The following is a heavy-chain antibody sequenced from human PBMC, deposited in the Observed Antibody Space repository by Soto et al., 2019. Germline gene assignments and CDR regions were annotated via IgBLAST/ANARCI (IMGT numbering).Heavy chain of an antibody. CDR1: GGSISSSSYY. V-gene: IGHV4-39*01. CDR2: IYYSGST. D-gene: IGHD1-26*01. CDR3: ARYYSSYFDY. J-gene: IGHJ4*02. Sequence: PSETLSLTCTVPGGSISSSSYYWGWIRQPPGKGLEWIGSIYYSGSTYYNPSLKSRVTISVDTSKNQFSLKLSSVTAADTAVYYCARYYSSYFDYWGQGTLVTVSS.